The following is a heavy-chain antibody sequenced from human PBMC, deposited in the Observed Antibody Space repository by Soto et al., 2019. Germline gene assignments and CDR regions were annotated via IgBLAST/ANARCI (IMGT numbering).Heavy chain of an antibody. CDR3: AKDLGYCSSTSCYGVLFLDYYYGMDV. D-gene: IGHD2-2*01. V-gene: IGHV3-66*01. Sequence: HPGGSLRLSCAASGFTVSSNYMSWVCQAPGKGLEWVSVIYSGGSTYYADSVKGRFTISRDNSKNTLYLQMNSLRAEDTAVYYCAKDLGYCSSTSCYGVLFLDYYYGMDVWGQGTTVTVSS. CDR1: GFTVSSNY. J-gene: IGHJ6*02. CDR2: IYSGGST.